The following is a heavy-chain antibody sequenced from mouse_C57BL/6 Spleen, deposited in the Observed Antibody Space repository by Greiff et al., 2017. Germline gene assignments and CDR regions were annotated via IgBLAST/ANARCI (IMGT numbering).Heavy chain of an antibody. CDR1: GYTFTDYY. CDR2: INPNNGGT. V-gene: IGHV1-26*01. Sequence: VQLQQSGPELVKPGASVKISCKASGYTFTDYYMNWVKQSPGKSLEWIGDINPNNGGTSYNQKFKGKATLTVDKSSSTAYMELRSLTSEDSAVDYCARDSTALDYWGQGTTLTVSS. CDR3: ARDSTALDY. D-gene: IGHD1-2*01. J-gene: IGHJ2*01.